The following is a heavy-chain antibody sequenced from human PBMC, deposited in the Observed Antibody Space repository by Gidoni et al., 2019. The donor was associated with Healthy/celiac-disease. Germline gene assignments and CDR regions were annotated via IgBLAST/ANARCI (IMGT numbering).Heavy chain of an antibody. J-gene: IGHJ4*02. Sequence: QVQLVESGGGVVQPGRSLRLSCAASGFTFSSYGMHWVRQAPGKGLEWVAVISYDGSNKYYADSVKGRFTISRDNSKNTLYLQMNSLRAEDTAVYYCAKEQRIGIVGATTLFDYWGQGTLVTVSS. CDR3: AKEQRIGIVGATTLFDY. CDR2: ISYDGSNK. D-gene: IGHD1-26*01. V-gene: IGHV3-30*18. CDR1: GFTFSSYG.